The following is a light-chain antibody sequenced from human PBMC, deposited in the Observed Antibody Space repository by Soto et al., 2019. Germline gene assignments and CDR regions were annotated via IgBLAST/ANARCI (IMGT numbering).Light chain of an antibody. CDR1: SSNIGSNT. CDR2: DNY. Sequence: QTVVTQPPSASGTPGQRVTISCSGSSSNIGSNTVNWYQQLPGTAPKLLIYDNYNRPSGVPDRFSGSKSGTSASLAITGLQAEDEADYYCQSYASSLSGVVFGGGTKVTVL. J-gene: IGLJ2*01. CDR3: QSYASSLSGVV. V-gene: IGLV1-44*01.